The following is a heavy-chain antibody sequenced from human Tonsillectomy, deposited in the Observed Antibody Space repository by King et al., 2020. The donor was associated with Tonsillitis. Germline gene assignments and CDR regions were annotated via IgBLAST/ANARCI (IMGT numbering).Heavy chain of an antibody. J-gene: IGHJ3*02. CDR2: IRYDGSNK. CDR3: AKRSGYDADAFDI. V-gene: IGHV3-30*02. Sequence: VQLVESGGGVVQPGGSLRLSCAASGFTFSSYGMHWVRQAPGKGLEWVAFIRYDGSNKYYADSVKGRFTISRDNSKNTLYLQMNSLRAEDTAVYYCAKRSGYDADAFDIWGQGTMVTVSS. CDR1: GFTFSSYG. D-gene: IGHD5-12*01.